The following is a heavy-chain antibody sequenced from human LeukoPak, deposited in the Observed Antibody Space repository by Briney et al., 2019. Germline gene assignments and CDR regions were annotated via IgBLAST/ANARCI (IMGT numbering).Heavy chain of an antibody. CDR1: GGSISSYY. CDR2: IYTSGST. Sequence: PSETLSLTCTVSGGSISSYYWSWIRQPPGKGLEWIGRIYTSGSTNYNPSLKSRVTISEDTSKNQFSLKLSSVTAADTAVYYCARGLYSSNWNGAFDIWGQGAMVTVSS. D-gene: IGHD1-20*01. J-gene: IGHJ3*02. CDR3: ARGLYSSNWNGAFDI. V-gene: IGHV4-4*08.